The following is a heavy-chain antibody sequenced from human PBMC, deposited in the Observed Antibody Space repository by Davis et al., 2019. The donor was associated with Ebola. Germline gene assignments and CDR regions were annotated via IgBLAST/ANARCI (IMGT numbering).Heavy chain of an antibody. CDR2: INHSGST. V-gene: IGHV4-34*01. D-gene: IGHD6-19*01. J-gene: IGHJ4*02. Sequence: GSLRLSCAVYGGSFSGYYWSWIRQPPGKGLEWIGEINHSGSTNYNPSLKSRLTISIDTSKNQFSLKLSSVTAADTAVYYCARHASSGWYVDYWGQGTLVTVSS. CDR1: GGSFSGYY. CDR3: ARHASSGWYVDY.